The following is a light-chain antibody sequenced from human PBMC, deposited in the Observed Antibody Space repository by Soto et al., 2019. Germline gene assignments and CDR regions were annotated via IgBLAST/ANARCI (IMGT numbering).Light chain of an antibody. Sequence: DLLLTPSTYSMYVSLGARDTMNCKCSRGVLYKSNNKNHLAWYQQKPGQPPKLLIYWASTRESGVPDRFSGSGSGTDLTLTISSLQAEDVAVYYCHQYYTTCGIFGPGTKVDIK. J-gene: IGKJ3*01. CDR1: RGVLYKSNNKNH. V-gene: IGKV4-1*01. CDR2: WAS. CDR3: HQYYTTCGI.